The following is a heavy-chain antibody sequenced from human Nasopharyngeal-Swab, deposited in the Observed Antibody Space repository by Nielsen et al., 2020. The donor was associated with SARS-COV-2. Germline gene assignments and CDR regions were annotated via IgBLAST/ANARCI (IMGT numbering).Heavy chain of an antibody. J-gene: IGHJ6*02. CDR1: GFTSSSYA. CDR2: ISYDGSNK. CDR3: ASSPGIAAPTGMDV. D-gene: IGHD6-13*01. Sequence: GGSLRLSCAASGFTSSSYAMHWVRQAPGKGLEWVAVISYDGSNKYYADSVKGRFTISRDNSKNTLYLQMNSLRAEDTAVYYCASSPGIAAPTGMDVWGQGTTVTVSS. V-gene: IGHV3-30*04.